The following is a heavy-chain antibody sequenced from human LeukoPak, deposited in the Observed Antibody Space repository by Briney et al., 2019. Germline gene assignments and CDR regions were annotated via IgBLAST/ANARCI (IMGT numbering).Heavy chain of an antibody. J-gene: IGHJ6*03. D-gene: IGHD3-10*01. CDR2: INGSGSST. CDR3: AKGGSGFPHYYYMDV. Sequence: GGSLRLSCAASGFTFSSYAMSWVRQAPGKGLEWVSAINGSGSSTYYADSVKGRFTISRDNSKNTLYLQMNSLRAEDTAVYYCAKGGSGFPHYYYMDVWGKGTTVTVSS. CDR1: GFTFSSYA. V-gene: IGHV3-23*01.